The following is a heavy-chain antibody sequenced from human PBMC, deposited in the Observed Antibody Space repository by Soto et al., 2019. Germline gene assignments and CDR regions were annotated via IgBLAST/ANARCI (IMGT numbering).Heavy chain of an antibody. CDR2: ISAYNGNT. J-gene: IGHJ5*02. D-gene: IGHD3-9*01. CDR3: ARVEFYDILTGYWNNWFDP. V-gene: IGHV1-18*01. Sequence: ASVKVSCKASGYTFTSYGISWVRQAPGQGLEWMGWISAYNGNTNYAQKLQGRVTMTTDTSTSTAYMELRSLRSDDTAVYYCARVEFYDILTGYWNNWFDPWGQGTLVTVSS. CDR1: GYTFTSYG.